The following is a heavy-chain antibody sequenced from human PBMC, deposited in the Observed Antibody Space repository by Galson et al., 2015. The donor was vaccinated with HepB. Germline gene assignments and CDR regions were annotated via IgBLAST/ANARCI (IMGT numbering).Heavy chain of an antibody. V-gene: IGHV1-3*01. CDR3: ARDGYSYGLNWYFDL. Sequence: SVKVSCKASGYTFTSYAMHWVRQAPGQRLEWMGWINAGNGNTKYSQKFQGRVTITRDTSASTAYMELSSLRSEDTAVYYCARDGYSYGLNWYFDLWGRGTLVTVSS. D-gene: IGHD5-18*01. J-gene: IGHJ2*01. CDR2: INAGNGNT. CDR1: GYTFTSYA.